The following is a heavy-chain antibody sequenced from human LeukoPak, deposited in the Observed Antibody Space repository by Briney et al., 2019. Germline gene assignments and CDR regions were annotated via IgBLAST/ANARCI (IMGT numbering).Heavy chain of an antibody. CDR1: GFTFSSYS. CDR3: ARDSGYYYGSGSYVDYYYMDV. D-gene: IGHD3-10*01. CDR2: ISSSSSYI. V-gene: IGHV3-21*01. J-gene: IGHJ6*03. Sequence: GGSLRLSCAASGFTFSSYSMNWVRQAPGKGLEWVSSISSSSSYIYYADSVKGRFTISRDNAKNSLYLQMNSLRAEDTAVYYCARDSGYYYGSGSYVDYYYMDVWGKGTTVTVSS.